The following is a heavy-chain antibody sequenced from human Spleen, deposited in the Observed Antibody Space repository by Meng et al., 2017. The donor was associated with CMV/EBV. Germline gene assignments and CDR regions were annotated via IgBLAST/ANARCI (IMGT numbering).Heavy chain of an antibody. CDR3: ARLGSSWQFDY. CDR2: ISSSSSYI. J-gene: IGHJ4*02. V-gene: IGHV3-21*01. Sequence: GGSLRLSCAASGFTFSSYSMNWVRQAPGKGLEGVSSISSSSSYIYYADSVKGRFTISRDNAKNSLYLQMNSLRAEDTAVYYCARLGSSWQFDYWGQGTLVTVSS. D-gene: IGHD6-13*01. CDR1: GFTFSSYS.